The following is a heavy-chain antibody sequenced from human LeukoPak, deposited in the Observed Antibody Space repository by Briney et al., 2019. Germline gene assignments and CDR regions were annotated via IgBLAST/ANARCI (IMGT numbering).Heavy chain of an antibody. J-gene: IGHJ6*02. CDR3: ARAPKYCSGGSCYWYYYYYGMDV. CDR2: IYYSGST. D-gene: IGHD2-15*01. Sequence: MPSETLSLTCTVSGGSIRSGDFYWSWIRQPPGKGLEWIGYIYYSGSTNYKPSLKSRVTISKDTSKNQFSLKLSSVTAADTAVYYCARAPKYCSGGSCYWYYYYYGMDVWGQGTTVTVSS. V-gene: IGHV4-30-4*01. CDR1: GGSIRSGDFY.